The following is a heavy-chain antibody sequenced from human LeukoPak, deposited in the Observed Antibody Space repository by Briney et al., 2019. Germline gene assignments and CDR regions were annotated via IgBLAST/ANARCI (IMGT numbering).Heavy chain of an antibody. D-gene: IGHD4-17*01. CDR1: GGSFSGYY. Sequence: SETLSLTCAVYGGSFSGYYWSWIRQPPGKGLEWIGEINHSGSTNYNPSLKSRVTISVDTSKNQFSLKLSPVTAADTAVYYCARELATVTNYFDYWGQGTLVTVSS. J-gene: IGHJ4*02. CDR3: ARELATVTNYFDY. V-gene: IGHV4-34*01. CDR2: INHSGST.